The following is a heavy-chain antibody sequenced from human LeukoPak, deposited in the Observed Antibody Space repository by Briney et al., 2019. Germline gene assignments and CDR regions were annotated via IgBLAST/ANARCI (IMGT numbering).Heavy chain of an antibody. V-gene: IGHV4-30-2*01. CDR2: IYHSGST. CDR1: GGSISSGGYS. Sequence: SQTLSLTCAVSGGSISSGGYSWSWIRQPPGKGLEWIGYIYHSGSTYYNPSLKSRVTISVDRSKNQFSLKLSSVTAADTAVYYCARGKYYYGSGFDPWGQGTLVTVSS. CDR3: ARGKYYYGSGFDP. J-gene: IGHJ5*02. D-gene: IGHD3-10*01.